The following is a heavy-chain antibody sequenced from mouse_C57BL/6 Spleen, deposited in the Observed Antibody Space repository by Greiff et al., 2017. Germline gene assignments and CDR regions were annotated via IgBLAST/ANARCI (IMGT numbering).Heavy chain of an antibody. V-gene: IGHV5-4*01. CDR2: ISDGGSYT. J-gene: IGHJ4*01. CDR3: ARDSAVSYGDMDD. CDR1: GFTFSSYA. Sequence: EVKVVESGGGLVKPGGSLKLSCAASGFTFSSYAMSWVRQTPEKRLEWVATISDGGSYTYYPDNVKGRFTFSRDNAKNNLYLQMSQLKSEDTAMYYCARDSAVSYGDMDDWGKGTSGTVSS. D-gene: IGHD1-1*01.